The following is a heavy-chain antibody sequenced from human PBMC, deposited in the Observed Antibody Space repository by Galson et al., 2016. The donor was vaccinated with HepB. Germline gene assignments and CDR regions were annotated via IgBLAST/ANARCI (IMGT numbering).Heavy chain of an antibody. Sequence: SVKVSCKASGGTFITYAVSWVRQAPGQGLEWMGGLVPMFDIVKYAEKFQGRVTLTADKSTSTAYMELSSLRSHDTAVYYCATKPRYCSGENCYYYGMDVWGPGTTVTVSS. CDR1: GGTFITYA. J-gene: IGHJ6*02. D-gene: IGHD2-15*01. V-gene: IGHV1-69*10. CDR3: ATKPRYCSGENCYYYGMDV. CDR2: LVPMFDIV.